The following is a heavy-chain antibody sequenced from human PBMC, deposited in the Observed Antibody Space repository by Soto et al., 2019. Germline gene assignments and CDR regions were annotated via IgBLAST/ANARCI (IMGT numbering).Heavy chain of an antibody. CDR1: GFTFSSYG. J-gene: IGHJ5*02. V-gene: IGHV3-33*01. CDR3: ARDRNDYGDHWNWFDP. Sequence: QVQLVESGGGVVQPGRSLRLSCAASGFTFSSYGMHWVGQAPGKGLEWVAVIWYDGSNKYYADSVKGRFTISRDNSKNTLYLQMNSLRAEDTAVYYCARDRNDYGDHWNWFDPWGQGTLVTVSS. D-gene: IGHD4-17*01. CDR2: IWYDGSNK.